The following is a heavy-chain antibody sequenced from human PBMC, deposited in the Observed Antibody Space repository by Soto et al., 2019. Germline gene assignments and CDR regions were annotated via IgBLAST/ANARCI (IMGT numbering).Heavy chain of an antibody. J-gene: IGHJ5*02. CDR1: GGSVSSGSYY. Sequence: SETLSLTCTVSGGSVSSGSYYWSWIRQPPGKGLEWIGYIYYSGSTNYNPSLKSRVTISVDTSKNQFSLKLSSVTAADTAVYYCAREHIVVVVAATRGYNWFDPWGQGTLVTVSS. CDR3: AREHIVVVVAATRGYNWFDP. V-gene: IGHV4-61*01. CDR2: IYYSGST. D-gene: IGHD2-15*01.